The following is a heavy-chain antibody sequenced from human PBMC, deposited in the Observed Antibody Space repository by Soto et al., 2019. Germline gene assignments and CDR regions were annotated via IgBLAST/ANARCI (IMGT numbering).Heavy chain of an antibody. V-gene: IGHV4-31*03. Sequence: QVQLQESGPGLVKPSQTLSLTCIVSGDSISRGGYFWTWIRQHPGKGLEWIGYIYDSGSAFYNPSLKSRVTMSVDTSKNKFSLNLRSVTAAATAVFYCARGILRPNHYMDVWGKGTAVAVSS. CDR1: GDSISRGGYF. J-gene: IGHJ6*03. CDR3: ARGILRPNHYMDV. CDR2: IYDSGSA. D-gene: IGHD1-26*01.